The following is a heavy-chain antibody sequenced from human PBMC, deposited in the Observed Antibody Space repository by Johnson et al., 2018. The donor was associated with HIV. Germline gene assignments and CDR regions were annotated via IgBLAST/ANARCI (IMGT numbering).Heavy chain of an antibody. V-gene: IGHV3-7*05. Sequence: DVQLVESGGGLVQPGGSLRLSCAASGFAFSSYWMGWVRQAPGKGLEWVANIKQDGSAEYYVDSVKGRSTISRDNAKNSLYLQMNSLRVEDTAVYYCARIQRTSDAFDIWGQGTMVTVSS. J-gene: IGHJ3*02. CDR3: ARIQRTSDAFDI. D-gene: IGHD3/OR15-3a*01. CDR2: IKQDGSAE. CDR1: GFAFSSYW.